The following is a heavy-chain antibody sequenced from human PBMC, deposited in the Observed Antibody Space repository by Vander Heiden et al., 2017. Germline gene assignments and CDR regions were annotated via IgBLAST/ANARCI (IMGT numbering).Heavy chain of an antibody. J-gene: IGHJ6*02. D-gene: IGHD2-2*02. CDR3: ARGGSVVPAAISFGRYYYYYGMDV. CDR2: ISSSSSTI. CDR1: GFTFSSYS. Sequence: EVQLVESGGGLVQPGGSLRLSCAASGFTFSSYSMNWVRQAPGKGLEWVSYISSSSSTIYYADSVKGRFTISRDNAKNSLYLQMNSLRDEDTAVYYCARGGSVVPAAISFGRYYYYYGMDVWGQGTTVTVSS. V-gene: IGHV3-48*02.